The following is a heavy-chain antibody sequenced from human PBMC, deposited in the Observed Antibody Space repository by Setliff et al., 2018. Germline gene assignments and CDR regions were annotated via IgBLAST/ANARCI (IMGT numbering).Heavy chain of an antibody. CDR1: GFTFSAYG. Sequence: GGSLRLSCAASGFTFSAYGMHWVRQAPGKGLEWVAVVSYDGSNKWYADSVKGRFTISRDNSKNTLYLQLNSLRAEDTATYFCARVRGGGLFDYWGQGTLVTVSS. V-gene: IGHV3-33*08. J-gene: IGHJ4*02. D-gene: IGHD3-16*01. CDR2: VSYDGSNK. CDR3: ARVRGGGLFDY.